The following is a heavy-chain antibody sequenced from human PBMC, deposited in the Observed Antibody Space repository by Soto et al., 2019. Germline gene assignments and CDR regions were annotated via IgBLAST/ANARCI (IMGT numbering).Heavy chain of an antibody. CDR1: GYSFVYG. J-gene: IGHJ5*02. D-gene: IGHD2-8*01. Sequence: QVHLVESGGGVVQPGRSLRLSCAAGYSFVYGMHCVRQAPGKGLKLVSFISYDGSNKYYADSVKGRCTVSLNNSRNTVFLEMDRLQIEDTAVYYYAKAGGKVSTPFDPWGQGSLVSVSP. CDR3: AKAGGKVSTPFDP. V-gene: IGHV3-30*18. CDR2: ISYDGSNK.